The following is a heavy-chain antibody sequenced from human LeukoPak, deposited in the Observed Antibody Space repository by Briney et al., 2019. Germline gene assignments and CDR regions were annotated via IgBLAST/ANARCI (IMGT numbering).Heavy chain of an antibody. Sequence: PGGSLRLSCAASGFTFSSFAMSWVRQAPGKGLEWVSAITGSGGNTYYADSVKGRVTISRDNSKNTVYLQMNSLRAEDTAIYYCAKDLLRDTSSWSRYFQHWGQGTLVTVSS. D-gene: IGHD6-13*01. J-gene: IGHJ1*01. CDR2: ITGSGGNT. V-gene: IGHV3-23*01. CDR3: AKDLLRDTSSWSRYFQH. CDR1: GFTFSSFA.